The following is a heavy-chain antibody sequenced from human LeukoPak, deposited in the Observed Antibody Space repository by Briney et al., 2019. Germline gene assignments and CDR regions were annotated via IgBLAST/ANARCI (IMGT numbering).Heavy chain of an antibody. J-gene: IGHJ6*03. CDR2: IKQDGSEE. CDR1: GFTFSSYW. CDR3: ARDGRLLNYYGSGSYLYYYMDV. Sequence: GGSLRLSCAASGFTFSSYWMSWVRQAPGKGLEWVANIKQDGSEEYYVDSVKGRFTISRDNAKNSLYLQMNSLRAEDTAVYYCARDGRLLNYYGSGSYLYYYMDVWGKGTTVTISS. V-gene: IGHV3-7*03. D-gene: IGHD3-10*01.